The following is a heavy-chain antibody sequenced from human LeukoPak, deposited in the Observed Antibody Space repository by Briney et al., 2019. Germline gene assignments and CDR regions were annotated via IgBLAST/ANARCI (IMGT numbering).Heavy chain of an antibody. D-gene: IGHD4-17*01. Sequence: GGSLRLSCAASGFTVSTNYMNWVRQAPGKGLEWVSVIYSGGSTYYADSVKGRFTICRDNSKNTLYLQMNSLRAEDTAVYYCARDTVTTFRFRDYYYGMDVWGQGTTVTVSS. V-gene: IGHV3-53*01. CDR2: IYSGGST. CDR1: GFTVSTNY. CDR3: ARDTVTTFRFRDYYYGMDV. J-gene: IGHJ6*02.